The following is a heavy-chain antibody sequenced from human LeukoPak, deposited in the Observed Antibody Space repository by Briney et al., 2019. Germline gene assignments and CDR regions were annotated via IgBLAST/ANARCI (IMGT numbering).Heavy chain of an antibody. J-gene: IGHJ5*02. CDR2: IKQDGSEK. Sequence: GGSLRLSCAVSGFTFSSYWMSWARQAPGKGLEWVANIKQDGSEKYYVDSVKGRFTISRDNAKNSLYLQMNSLRAEDTAVYYCARDDRGNWFDPWGQGTLVTVSS. D-gene: IGHD3-10*01. CDR1: GFTFSSYW. V-gene: IGHV3-7*01. CDR3: ARDDRGNWFDP.